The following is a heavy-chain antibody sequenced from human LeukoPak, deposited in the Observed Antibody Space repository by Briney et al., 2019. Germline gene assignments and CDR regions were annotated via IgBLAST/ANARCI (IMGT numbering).Heavy chain of an antibody. V-gene: IGHV4-39*07. CDR2: IYYSGST. CDR1: GGSISSSSYY. CDR3: ARVWSVRLKWNNWFDP. Sequence: PSETLSLTCTVSGGSISSSSYYWGWIRQPPGKGLEWIGSIYYSGSTYYNPSLKSRVTISVDTSKNQFSLKLSSVTAADTAVYYCARVWSVRLKWNNWFDPWGQGTPVTVSS. J-gene: IGHJ5*02. D-gene: IGHD3-3*01.